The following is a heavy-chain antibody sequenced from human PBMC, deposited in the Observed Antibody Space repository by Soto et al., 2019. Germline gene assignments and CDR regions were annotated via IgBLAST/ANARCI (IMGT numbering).Heavy chain of an antibody. CDR3: TRENRYDFWSGYSGYYYYYGMDV. D-gene: IGHD3-3*01. CDR1: GFTFSNAW. J-gene: IGHJ6*02. CDR2: IKSKIDGGTM. V-gene: IGHV3-15*01. Sequence: GGSLRLSCAASGFTFSNAWMSWVRQAPWKGLEWVARIKSKIDGGTMDHAAPLKGRFTISRDDSKNTLYLQMNSLKTEDTAVYYCTRENRYDFWSGYSGYYYYYGMDVWGQGTTVTVSS.